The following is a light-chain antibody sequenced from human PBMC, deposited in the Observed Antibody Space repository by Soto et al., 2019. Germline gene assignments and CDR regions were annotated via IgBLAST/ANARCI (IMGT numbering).Light chain of an antibody. CDR1: QSISSW. Sequence: DIQMTQSPSTLSASVGDRVTITCRASQSISSWLAWYQQKPGKAPKLLIYKASSLQSGVPSRFSGSGSGTEFTLTISSLQPDDFATYYCQQYSDYSPRTFAQGTKVDI. J-gene: IGKJ1*01. V-gene: IGKV1-5*03. CDR3: QQYSDYSPRT. CDR2: KAS.